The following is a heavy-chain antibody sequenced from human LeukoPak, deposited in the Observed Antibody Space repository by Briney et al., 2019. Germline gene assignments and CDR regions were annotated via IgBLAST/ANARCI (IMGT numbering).Heavy chain of an antibody. V-gene: IGHV3-7*01. D-gene: IGHD6-19*01. J-gene: IGHJ4*02. Sequence: PGGSLRLSCAASGFTFSNYWMSWVRQAPGKGLEWVANIKEDGSEKNYVDSVKGRFTISRDTANNSLYLHMNSLRAEDTAVYYCARGEVAGSIFGYWGQGTLVTVSS. CDR3: ARGEVAGSIFGY. CDR1: GFTFSNYW. CDR2: IKEDGSEK.